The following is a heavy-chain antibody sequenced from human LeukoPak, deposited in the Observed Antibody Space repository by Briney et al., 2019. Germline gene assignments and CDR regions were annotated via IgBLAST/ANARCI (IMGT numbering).Heavy chain of an antibody. CDR2: VFGRDTST. CDR3: AKWGDYDVLTGYYDSDY. Sequence: GGAPRLSCAAPGFTFCHHAMSWVRQAPGEGLEWGSAVFGRDTSTYYTDSVKGRFTISRDNSKNTLYLQMNSLSAEDTAIYYCAKWGDYDVLTGYYDSDYWGQGTLVTVSS. CDR1: GFTFCHHA. D-gene: IGHD3-9*01. J-gene: IGHJ4*02. V-gene: IGHV3-23*01.